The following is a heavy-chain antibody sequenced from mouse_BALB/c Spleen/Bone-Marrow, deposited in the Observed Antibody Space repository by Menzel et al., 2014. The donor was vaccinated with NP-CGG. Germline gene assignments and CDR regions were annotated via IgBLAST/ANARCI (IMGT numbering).Heavy chain of an antibody. Sequence: EVQLVESGGGLVQPGESLKLSCESTEYEFXSHDMSWVRKTPEKRLELVAAINSDGGSTYYPDTMERRFIISRDNTKKTLYLQMSSLRSEDTAMYYCARHGVYDYGGGWYFDVWGAGTTVTVSS. V-gene: IGHV5-2*01. CDR2: INSDGGST. J-gene: IGHJ1*01. CDR1: EYEFXSHD. D-gene: IGHD2-4*01. CDR3: ARHGVYDYGGGWYFDV.